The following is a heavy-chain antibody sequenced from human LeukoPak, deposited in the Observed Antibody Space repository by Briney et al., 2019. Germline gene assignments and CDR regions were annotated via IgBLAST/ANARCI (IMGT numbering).Heavy chain of an antibody. Sequence: GGSLRLSCAASEFTFSSYWMSWVRQAPGKGLEWVANIKQDGSEKYYVDSVKGRFTISRDNAKNSLYLQMNSLRAEDTAVYYCARDKIVGATNFDYWGQGTLVTVSS. CDR1: EFTFSSYW. D-gene: IGHD1-26*01. CDR3: ARDKIVGATNFDY. V-gene: IGHV3-7*01. J-gene: IGHJ4*02. CDR2: IKQDGSEK.